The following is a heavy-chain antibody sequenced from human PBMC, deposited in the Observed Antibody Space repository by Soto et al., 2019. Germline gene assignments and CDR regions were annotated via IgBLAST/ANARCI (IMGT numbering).Heavy chain of an antibody. CDR2: IVVGSGNT. V-gene: IGHV1-58*01. CDR3: AAYYSEWEILPYYYYGMDV. J-gene: IGHJ6*02. Sequence: GASVKVSCKASGFTFTSSAVQWVRQARGQRLEWIGWIVVGSGNTNYAQKFQERVTITRDMSTSTAYMELSSLRSEDTAVYYCAAYYSEWEILPYYYYGMDVWGQGTTVTVSS. CDR1: GFTFTSSA. D-gene: IGHD1-26*01.